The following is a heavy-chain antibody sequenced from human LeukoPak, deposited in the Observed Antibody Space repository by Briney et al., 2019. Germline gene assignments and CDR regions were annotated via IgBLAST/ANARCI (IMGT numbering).Heavy chain of an antibody. J-gene: IGHJ4*02. D-gene: IGHD3-10*01. V-gene: IGHV4-31*03. CDR3: VTVPKGRGTNFDS. CDR1: GGSITNGGYF. CDR2: VYYSGST. Sequence: ASQTLSLTCTVSGGSITNGGYFWSWVRQHPQKGLEWIGYVYYSGSTYYNPSLNSRLAISVDTSENQFFLQMTSVTAADTAVYYCVTVPKGRGTNFDSWGQGTLVTVSS.